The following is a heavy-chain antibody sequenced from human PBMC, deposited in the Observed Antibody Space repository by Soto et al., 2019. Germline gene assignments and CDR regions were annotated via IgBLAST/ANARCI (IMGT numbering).Heavy chain of an antibody. J-gene: IGHJ4*02. CDR1: GYTFSNYD. CDR2: VNPNNGDT. D-gene: IGHD3-10*01. CDR3: AIVSREGSAKDFDY. Sequence: QVQLVQSGAELKKPGASVKVSCKASGYTFSNYDMNWVRQATGQGPEWIGWVNPNNGDTVYAQKFQGRVTLTTDIATTTAYMELTSPRSADTAIYYCAIVSREGSAKDFDYWGQGTLITVSS. V-gene: IGHV1-8*01.